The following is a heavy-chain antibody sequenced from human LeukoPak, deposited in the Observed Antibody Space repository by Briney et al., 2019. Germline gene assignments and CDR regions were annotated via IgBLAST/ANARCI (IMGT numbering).Heavy chain of an antibody. Sequence: SETLSLTCAVYGGSFSGYYWRWIRQPPGKGLEWIGEINHSGSTNYNPSLKSRVTISVDTSKNQFSLKLSSVTAADTAVYYCARGRVTMVRSSYFDYWGQGTLVTVSS. CDR3: ARGRVTMVRSSYFDY. CDR1: GGSFSGYY. D-gene: IGHD3-10*01. J-gene: IGHJ4*02. CDR2: INHSGST. V-gene: IGHV4-34*01.